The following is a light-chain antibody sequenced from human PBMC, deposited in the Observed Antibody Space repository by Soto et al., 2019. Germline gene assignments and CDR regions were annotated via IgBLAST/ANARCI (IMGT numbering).Light chain of an antibody. Sequence: SQSSSSWLAWYQQKPGKAPKLLINKASSLESGVPSRFSGSGSGTEFTLTISSLQPDDFATYYCQQYKSHRRTFGQGTKV. V-gene: IGKV1-5*03. J-gene: IGKJ1*01. CDR1: QSSSSW. CDR3: QQYKSHRRT. CDR2: KAS.